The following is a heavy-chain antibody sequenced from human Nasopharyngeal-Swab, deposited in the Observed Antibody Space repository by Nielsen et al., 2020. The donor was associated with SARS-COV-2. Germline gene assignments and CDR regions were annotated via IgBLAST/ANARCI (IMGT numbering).Heavy chain of an antibody. V-gene: IGHV3-7*01. Sequence: GGSLRLSCAPSGFTFSNYWMNWVRQAPGKGLEWVANIKQDGSDKYYVYSVKGRFTISRDNAKNSLYLQMNSLRDEDTAVYYCARDTDHIVVVTAWQGAFDIWGQGTMVTVSS. CDR2: IKQDGSDK. CDR3: ARDTDHIVVVTAWQGAFDI. J-gene: IGHJ3*02. D-gene: IGHD2-21*02. CDR1: GFTFSNYW.